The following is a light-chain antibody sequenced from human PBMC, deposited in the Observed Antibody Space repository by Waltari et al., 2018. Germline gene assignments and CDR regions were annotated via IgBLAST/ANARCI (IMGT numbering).Light chain of an antibody. Sequence: DIVMTQSPDSLAVSLGERATFHCKSSQTVLYSSNNKNYLSWYQQKPGQPPKLLIDWASTRQSGVPDRFSGSGSGTDFTLTISSLQTEDVAVYYCQQYYSTPWTFGQGTKVEIK. CDR3: QQYYSTPWT. V-gene: IGKV4-1*01. J-gene: IGKJ1*01. CDR2: WAS. CDR1: QTVLYSSNNKNY.